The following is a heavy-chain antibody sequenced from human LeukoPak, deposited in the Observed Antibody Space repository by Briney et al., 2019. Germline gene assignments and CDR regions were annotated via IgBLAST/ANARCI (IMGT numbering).Heavy chain of an antibody. Sequence: GGSLRLSCSASGFTFSSYAMHWVRQAPGKGLEWVSDISSSGSYIDYADSVKGRFTISRENAKNSLFLQMSSLRVEDTAVYYCARSLIADGAFDIWGQGTMVTVSS. D-gene: IGHD2-21*01. CDR3: ARSLIADGAFDI. CDR2: ISSSGSYI. CDR1: GFTFSSYA. J-gene: IGHJ3*02. V-gene: IGHV3-21*01.